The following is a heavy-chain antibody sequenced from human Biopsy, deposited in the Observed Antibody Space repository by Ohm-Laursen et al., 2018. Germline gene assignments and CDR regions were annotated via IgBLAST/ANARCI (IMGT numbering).Heavy chain of an antibody. Sequence: RSLRLSCSAPGFTFSSYGMHWVRQAPGKGLEWVAAIWNDGSNKNYADSVKGRFTISRDNSKNTLYLQMNSLRAEDTAVYYCAREGDDSSGYTPHYFDYWGQGTLVTVSS. CDR1: GFTFSSYG. V-gene: IGHV3-33*01. J-gene: IGHJ4*02. D-gene: IGHD3-22*01. CDR3: AREGDDSSGYTPHYFDY. CDR2: IWNDGSNK.